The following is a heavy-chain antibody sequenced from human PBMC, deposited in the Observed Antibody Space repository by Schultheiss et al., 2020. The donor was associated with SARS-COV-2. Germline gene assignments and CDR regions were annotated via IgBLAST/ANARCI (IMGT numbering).Heavy chain of an antibody. D-gene: IGHD3-9*01. Sequence: ASVKVSCKASGYTFTSYDINWVRQATGQGLEWMGWMNPNSGNTGYAQKFQGRVTMTRNTSISTAYMELSSLRSEDTAVYYCARPSYDILTGLVHDAFDIWGQGTMVTVSS. V-gene: IGHV1-8*01. CDR1: GYTFTSYD. J-gene: IGHJ3*02. CDR2: MNPNSGNT. CDR3: ARPSYDILTGLVHDAFDI.